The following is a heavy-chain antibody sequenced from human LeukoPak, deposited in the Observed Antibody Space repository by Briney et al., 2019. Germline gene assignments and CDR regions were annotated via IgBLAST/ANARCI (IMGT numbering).Heavy chain of an antibody. CDR3: ARHGRWFGELPIDY. J-gene: IGHJ4*02. V-gene: IGHV4-39*01. CDR1: GGSISSSSYY. Sequence: SETLSLTCTVSGGSISSSSYYWGWIRQPPGKGLEWIGSIYYSGSTYYNPSLKSRVTISVDTSKNQFSLKLSSVTAADTAVYYCARHGRWFGELPIDYWGQGTLVTVSS. CDR2: IYYSGST. D-gene: IGHD3-10*01.